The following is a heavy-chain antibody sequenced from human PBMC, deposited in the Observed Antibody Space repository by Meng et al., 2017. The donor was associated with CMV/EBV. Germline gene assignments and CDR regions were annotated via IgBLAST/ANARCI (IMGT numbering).Heavy chain of an antibody. J-gene: IGHJ4*02. Sequence: ASVKVSCKASGYTFTSYDINWVRQATGQGLEWMGWMNPNSGGTNYAQKFQGRVTMTRDTSISTAYMELSRLRSDDTAVYYCARGKEQWLVGFGYWGQGTLVTVSS. V-gene: IGHV1-2*02. CDR2: MNPNSGGT. D-gene: IGHD6-19*01. CDR1: GYTFTSYD. CDR3: ARGKEQWLVGFGY.